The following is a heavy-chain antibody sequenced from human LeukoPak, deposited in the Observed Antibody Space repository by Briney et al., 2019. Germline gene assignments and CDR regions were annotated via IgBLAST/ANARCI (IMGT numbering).Heavy chain of an antibody. J-gene: IGHJ4*02. CDR1: GLIFRNYA. V-gene: IGHV3-23*01. CDR3: AKGGHYSFFDY. D-gene: IGHD4-11*01. CDR2: ISGDGTET. Sequence: GGSLRLSCTASGLIFRNYAMTWARQAPRKGLEWVSTISGDGTETFYADSVKGRFTISRDSSKNTHYLQMSSLRAEDTGIYYCAKGGHYSFFDYWGQGTLVTVSS.